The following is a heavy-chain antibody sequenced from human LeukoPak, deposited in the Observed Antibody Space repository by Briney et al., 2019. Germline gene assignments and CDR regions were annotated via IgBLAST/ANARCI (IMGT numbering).Heavy chain of an antibody. J-gene: IGHJ6*02. V-gene: IGHV3-53*01. Sequence: PGGSLRLSCVASRFTVSSKYMSWVRQAPGKGLEWVSVIYSGGSTYYGESVKGRFTISRDNSKNTVYLQMNALRAEDSAVYYCARGTVWRLGSYGLDVWGQGTTVTVSS. CDR1: RFTVSSKY. CDR2: IYSGGST. D-gene: IGHD3-16*01. CDR3: ARGTVWRLGSYGLDV.